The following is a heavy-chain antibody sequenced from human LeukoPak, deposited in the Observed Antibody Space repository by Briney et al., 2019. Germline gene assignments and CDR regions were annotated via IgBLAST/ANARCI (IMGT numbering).Heavy chain of an antibody. D-gene: IGHD6-6*01. J-gene: IGHJ4*02. V-gene: IGHV1-2*04. CDR3: AREFRSIAPNSFGY. Sequence: GASMKVSCKASGYTFTGYYMHWVRQAPGQGLEWMGWINPNSGGTNYAQKFQGWVTMTRDTSISTAYMELSRLRSDDTAVYYCAREFRSIAPNSFGYWGQGTLVTVSS. CDR2: INPNSGGT. CDR1: GYTFTGYY.